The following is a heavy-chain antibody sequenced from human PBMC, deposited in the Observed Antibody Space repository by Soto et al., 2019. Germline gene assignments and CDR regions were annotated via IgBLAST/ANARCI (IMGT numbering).Heavy chain of an antibody. D-gene: IGHD3-9*01. J-gene: IGHJ5*02. V-gene: IGHV4-39*01. Sequence: PSETLSLTCTVSGGSISSSSYYWGWIRQPPGKGLEWIGSIYYSGSTYYNPSLKSRVTISVDTSKNQFSLKLSSVTAADTAVYYCARGDSFPVRENWFDPWGQGTLVTVSS. CDR1: GGSISSSSYY. CDR3: ARGDSFPVRENWFDP. CDR2: IYYSGST.